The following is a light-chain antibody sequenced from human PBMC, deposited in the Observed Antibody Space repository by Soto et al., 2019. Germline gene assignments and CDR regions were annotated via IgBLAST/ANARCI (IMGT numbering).Light chain of an antibody. CDR2: DAS. CDR1: QSVSSNY. Sequence: EIGLTQSPGTLSLAPGERATLSCRASQSVSSNYLAWYQQKPGQAPRLLIYDASSRATGIPDRFSGSGSGTDFTLTISRLEPEDLAVYYCQQYGTSPQTFGQGTRLEI. V-gene: IGKV3-20*01. CDR3: QQYGTSPQT. J-gene: IGKJ5*01.